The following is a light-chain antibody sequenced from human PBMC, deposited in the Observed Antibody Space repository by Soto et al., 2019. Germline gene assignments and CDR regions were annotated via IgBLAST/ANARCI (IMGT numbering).Light chain of an antibody. Sequence: QSALTQPASVSGAPGQSITISCTGTDSDVGGFNYVSWYQQYPGKAPKLMIYDVSDRPSVVSNRFSGSKSSNTASLTSSGLQAEAAADYYCSSYTAYTTYVFGPGTKLTVL. CDR2: DVS. J-gene: IGLJ1*01. CDR1: DSDVGGFNY. CDR3: SSYTAYTTYV. V-gene: IGLV2-14*03.